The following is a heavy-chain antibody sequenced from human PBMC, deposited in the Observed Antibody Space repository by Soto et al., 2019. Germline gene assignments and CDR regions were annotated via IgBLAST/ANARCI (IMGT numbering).Heavy chain of an antibody. CDR1: GGTFSRHA. CDR3: GGGWEYDSNDSYYAY. J-gene: IGHJ1*01. D-gene: IGHD3-22*01. CDR2: IIPIFGTA. Sequence: QVQLVQSGAEVRKPGSSVKVSCKASGGTFSRHAISWVRQAPGQGLEWMGGIIPIFGTANHAQKFQGRVTIIGDKSMSKVKRELGNLKIGERASFFWGGGWEYDSNDSYYAYWGQGAL. V-gene: IGHV1-69*06.